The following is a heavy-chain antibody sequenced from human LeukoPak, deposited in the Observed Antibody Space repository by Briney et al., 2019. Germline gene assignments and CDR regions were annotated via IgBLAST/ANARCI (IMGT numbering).Heavy chain of an antibody. CDR3: ARHLATDVVVVPAAYWFDP. V-gene: IGHV4-39*01. J-gene: IGHJ5*02. CDR2: IYYSGST. Sequence: PSETLSLTCTVSGASISRSSYYWGWIRQPPGKGLEWIGSIYYSGSTYYNPSLKSRVAISVDTSKNQFSLKVSSVSAADTAPYYCARHLATDVVVVPAAYWFDPWGQGTLVTVSS. CDR1: GASISRSSYY. D-gene: IGHD2-2*01.